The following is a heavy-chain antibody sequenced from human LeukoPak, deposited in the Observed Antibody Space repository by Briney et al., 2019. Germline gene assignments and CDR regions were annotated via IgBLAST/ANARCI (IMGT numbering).Heavy chain of an antibody. CDR1: GFTFSSYS. CDR2: ISSSSTI. D-gene: IGHD6-13*01. V-gene: IGHV3-48*01. Sequence: GGSLRLSCAASGFTFSSYSMNWVRQAPGKGLEWVSYISSSSTIYYADSVKGRFTISRDNAKNSLYLQMNSLRAEDTAVYYCAREGRSSWYGTDYAFDIWGQGTMVTVSS. CDR3: AREGRSSWYGTDYAFDI. J-gene: IGHJ3*02.